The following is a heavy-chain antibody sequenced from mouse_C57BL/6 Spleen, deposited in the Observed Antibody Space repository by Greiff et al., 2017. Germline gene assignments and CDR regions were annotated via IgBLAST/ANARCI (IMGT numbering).Heavy chain of an antibody. Sequence: EVMLVESGGGLVKPGGSLKLSCAASGFTFSDYGMHWVRQAPEKGLEWVAYISSGSSTIYYADTVKGRFTISRDNAENTLFLQMTSLRSEETAMYYCARDYYYSKSAWIAYWGQGTLVTVSA. D-gene: IGHD2-5*01. V-gene: IGHV5-17*01. J-gene: IGHJ3*01. CDR2: ISSGSSTI. CDR1: GFTFSDYG. CDR3: ARDYYYSKSAWIAY.